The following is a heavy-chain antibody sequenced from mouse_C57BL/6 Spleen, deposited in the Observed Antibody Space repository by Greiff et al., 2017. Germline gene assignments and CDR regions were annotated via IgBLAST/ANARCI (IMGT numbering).Heavy chain of an antibody. D-gene: IGHD2-13*01. CDR2: IYPGSGNT. V-gene: IGHV1-66*01. CDR3: ARWIYYGDGGYYFDY. CDR1: GYSFTSYY. Sequence: QVQLKESGPELVKPGASVKISCKASGYSFTSYYIHWVKQRPGQGLEWIGWIYPGSGNTKYNEKFKGKATLTADTSSSTAYMQLSSLTSEDSAVYYCARWIYYGDGGYYFDYRGQGTTLTVSS. J-gene: IGHJ2*01.